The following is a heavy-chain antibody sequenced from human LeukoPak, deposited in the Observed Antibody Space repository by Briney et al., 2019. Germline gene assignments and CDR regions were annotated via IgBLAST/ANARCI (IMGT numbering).Heavy chain of an antibody. CDR3: ARVEASGYDYGAFDY. V-gene: IGHV3-23*01. J-gene: IGHJ4*02. CDR1: GFYFANYA. Sequence: PGGSLRLSCAASGFYFANYAMSWVRQAPGKGLEWVSATVGGGSPNTYHADSVKGRFTISRDNAKNSLYLQMNSLRAEDTAVYYCARVEASGYDYGAFDYWGQGTLVTVSS. D-gene: IGHD5-12*01. CDR2: TVGGGSPNT.